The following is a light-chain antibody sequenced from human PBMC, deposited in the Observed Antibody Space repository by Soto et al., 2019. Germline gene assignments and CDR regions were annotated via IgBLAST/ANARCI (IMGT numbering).Light chain of an antibody. V-gene: IGKV3-20*01. Sequence: DIVLTQSPGRLSLSPGETATLSCSASQRVGRGYLAWRQRKVGQATRIIIYGSSNRANGIPDRFSGRGSGTDVTLTISRRGHEDFAVYYCQQYGSTPDLLGQGTKLQIK. CDR1: QRVGRGY. CDR2: GSS. J-gene: IGKJ2*01. CDR3: QQYGSTPDL.